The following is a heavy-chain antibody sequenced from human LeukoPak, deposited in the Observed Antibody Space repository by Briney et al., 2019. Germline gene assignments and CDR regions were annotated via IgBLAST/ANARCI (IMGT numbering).Heavy chain of an antibody. CDR3: ARGSQSLGYCSGGSCRAKIFDY. CDR1: GGSFSGYY. D-gene: IGHD2-15*01. Sequence: SETLSLTCAVYGGSFSGYYWSWICQPPGKGLEWIGEINHSGSTNYNPSLKSRVTISVDTSKNQFSLKLSSVTAADTAVYYCARGSQSLGYCSGGSCRAKIFDYWGQGTLVTVSS. CDR2: INHSGST. V-gene: IGHV4-34*01. J-gene: IGHJ4*02.